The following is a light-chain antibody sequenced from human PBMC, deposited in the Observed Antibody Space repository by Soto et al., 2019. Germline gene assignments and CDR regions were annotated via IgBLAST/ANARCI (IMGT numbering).Light chain of an antibody. J-gene: IGKJ4*01. CDR2: GAS. CDR1: QSINSNS. CDR3: QQYGRSPLT. V-gene: IGKV3-20*01. Sequence: EIVLTQSPGTLSLSPGERATLSCRTSQSINSNSLAWYQQKPGQAPRLLIYGASSRASGIPDRFSGRGSGTDFPLTIRRLEPEDFAVYYCQQYGRSPLTFGGGTKVDIK.